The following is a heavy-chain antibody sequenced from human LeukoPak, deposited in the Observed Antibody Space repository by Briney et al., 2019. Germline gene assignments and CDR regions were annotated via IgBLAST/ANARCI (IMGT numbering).Heavy chain of an antibody. CDR1: GFTFSSYA. J-gene: IGHJ4*02. CDR2: ISGSGGST. V-gene: IGHV3-23*01. CDR3: AKDMITFGGVIVPDFDY. Sequence: GGSLRLSCAASGFTFSSYAMSWVRQAPGKGLEWVSAISGSGGSTYYADSVKGRFTISRDNSKNTLYLQMNSLRAEDTAVYYCAKDMITFGGVIVPDFDYWGQGTLDTVSS. D-gene: IGHD3-16*02.